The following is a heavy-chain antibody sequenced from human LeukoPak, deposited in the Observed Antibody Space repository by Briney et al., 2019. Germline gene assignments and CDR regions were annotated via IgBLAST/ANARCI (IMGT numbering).Heavy chain of an antibody. CDR1: GYTFTGYY. CDR3: ASIGEIAAVGGSY. J-gene: IGHJ4*02. Sequence: ASVKVSCKASGYTFTGYYMHWVRQAPGQGLEWMGWINPNRGGTNYAQKFQGRGTMTRDTSISTAYMELSRLRSDDTAVYYCASIGEIAAVGGSYWGQGTLVTVSS. CDR2: INPNRGGT. V-gene: IGHV1-2*02. D-gene: IGHD6-13*01.